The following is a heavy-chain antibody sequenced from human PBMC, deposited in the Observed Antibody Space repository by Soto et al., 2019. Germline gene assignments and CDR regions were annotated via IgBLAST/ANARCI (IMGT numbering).Heavy chain of an antibody. CDR1: GFTFTNYA. J-gene: IGHJ4*02. V-gene: IGHV3-23*01. D-gene: IGHD1-7*01. CDR3: AKAPRPTWNWYYFDY. Sequence: EVRLLESGGGLVQAGGSLRLSCAASGFTFTNYAMSWVRQAPGMGLEWVSGISSTAVATYYADSVKGRFTISRDNSNNTLSLQMNGLRAEDTAVYYCAKAPRPTWNWYYFDYWGQGTLVTVSS. CDR2: ISSTAVAT.